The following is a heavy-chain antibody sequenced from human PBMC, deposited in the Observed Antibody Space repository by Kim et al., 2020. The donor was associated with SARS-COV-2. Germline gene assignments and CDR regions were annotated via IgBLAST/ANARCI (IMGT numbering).Heavy chain of an antibody. CDR3: ARVVYYDSSGTIDY. J-gene: IGHJ4*02. CDR1: GFTFSSYW. CDR2: IKQDGSEK. Sequence: GGSLRLSCAASGFTFSSYWMSWVRQAPGKGLEWVANIKQDGSEKSYVDSVKGRFTISRDNAKNSLYRQMTSLRAEDTAVYSCARVVYYDSSGTIDYWGQGTLVTVSS. D-gene: IGHD3-22*01. V-gene: IGHV3-7*01.